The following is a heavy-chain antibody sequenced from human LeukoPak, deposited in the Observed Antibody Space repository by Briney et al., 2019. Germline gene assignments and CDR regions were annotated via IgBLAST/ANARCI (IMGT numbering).Heavy chain of an antibody. J-gene: IGHJ4*01. CDR1: GYTFTSYY. D-gene: IGHD1-1*01. CDR2: INPSGGST. V-gene: IGHV1-46*01. CDR3: ARHASTTGTTFYPNFDY. Sequence: ASVKVSCKASGYTFTSYYMHWVRQAPGQGLEWMGIINPSGGSTSYAQKFQGRVTMTRDMSTSTVYMELSSLRSEDTAVYYCARHASTTGTTFYPNFDYWGHGTLVTVSS.